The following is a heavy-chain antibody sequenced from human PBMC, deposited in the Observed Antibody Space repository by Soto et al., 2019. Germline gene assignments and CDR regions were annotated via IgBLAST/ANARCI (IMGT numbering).Heavy chain of an antibody. CDR2: IYSGGST. CDR1: GFTVSSNY. Sequence: PGGSLRLSCAASGFTVSSNYMSWVRQAPGKGLEWVSVIYSGGSTYYADSVKGRFTISRDDSKNSLYLQMNSLKTEDTAVYYCARSAHYYDSSGQTNWFDPWGQGTLVTVSS. CDR3: ARSAHYYDSSGQTNWFDP. J-gene: IGHJ5*02. V-gene: IGHV3-66*01. D-gene: IGHD3-22*01.